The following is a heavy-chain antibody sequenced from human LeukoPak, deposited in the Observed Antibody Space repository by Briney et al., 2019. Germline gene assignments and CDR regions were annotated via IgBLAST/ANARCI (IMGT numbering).Heavy chain of an antibody. Sequence: ASVKVSCKASGGTFSSYAISWVRQAPGQGLEWMGGIIPIFGTANYAQKFQGRVTITADESTSTAYMELSSLRSEDTAVYYCARGILVVPAAIYYYYYMDVWGKGTTVTVSS. CDR3: ARGILVVPAAIYYYYYMDV. D-gene: IGHD2-2*01. CDR2: IIPIFGTA. V-gene: IGHV1-69*13. CDR1: GGTFSSYA. J-gene: IGHJ6*03.